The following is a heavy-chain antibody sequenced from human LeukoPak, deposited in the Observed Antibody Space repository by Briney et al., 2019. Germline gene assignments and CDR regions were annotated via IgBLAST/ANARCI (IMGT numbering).Heavy chain of an antibody. CDR1: GFTFSSYG. CDR3: AKGALVGATSSDAFDI. Sequence: PGGSLRLSCAASGFTFSSYGMHWVRQAPGKGLEWLAVISYDGSNKYYADSVKGRFTISRDNSKNTLYLQMNSLRAEDTAVYYCAKGALVGATSSDAFDIWGQGTMVTVSS. CDR2: ISYDGSNK. D-gene: IGHD1-26*01. J-gene: IGHJ3*02. V-gene: IGHV3-30*18.